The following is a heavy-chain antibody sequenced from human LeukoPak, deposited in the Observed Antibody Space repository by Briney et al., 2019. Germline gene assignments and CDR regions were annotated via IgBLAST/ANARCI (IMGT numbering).Heavy chain of an antibody. CDR2: INPNSGGT. D-gene: IGHD6-19*01. Sequence: ASVKVSCKPSGYTFIGYYMHWVRQAPGQGLEWMGWINPNSGGTNYAQKFQGRVTMTRDTSISTAYMELSRLRSDDTAVYYCARGSIAVAGVFDYWGQGTLVTVSS. CDR1: GYTFIGYY. CDR3: ARGSIAVAGVFDY. V-gene: IGHV1-2*02. J-gene: IGHJ4*02.